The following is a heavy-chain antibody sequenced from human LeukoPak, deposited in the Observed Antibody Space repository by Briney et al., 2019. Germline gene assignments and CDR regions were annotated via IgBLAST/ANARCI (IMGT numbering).Heavy chain of an antibody. J-gene: IGHJ4*02. CDR3: ATRRFGELTY. CDR2: ISGSGGST. CDR1: GFTVSSNY. D-gene: IGHD3-10*01. V-gene: IGHV3-66*01. Sequence: PGGSLRLSCAASGFTVSSNYMSWVRQAPGKGLEWVSAISGSGGSTYYADSVKGRFSISRDTSKNTLYLQMNSLRVEDTAVYYCATRRFGELTYWGQGTLVTVSS.